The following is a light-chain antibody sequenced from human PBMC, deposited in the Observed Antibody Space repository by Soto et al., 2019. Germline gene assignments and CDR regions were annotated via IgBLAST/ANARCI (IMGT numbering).Light chain of an antibody. Sequence: EIVMTQSPATLSVSPGEGVTLSCRASQTVPSRIAWYQQKPGQAPRLLIYAASHRATGIPTRFSGSGSGTDFILTITSLEPEDVAVYYCQQRSDWPPSLTFGGGTKVDI. V-gene: IGKV3-11*01. CDR3: QQRSDWPPSLT. CDR1: QTVPSR. J-gene: IGKJ4*01. CDR2: AAS.